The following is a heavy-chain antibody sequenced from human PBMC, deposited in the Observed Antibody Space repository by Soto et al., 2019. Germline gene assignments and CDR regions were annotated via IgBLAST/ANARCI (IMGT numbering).Heavy chain of an antibody. D-gene: IGHD2-2*01. CDR2: ISAYNGNT. J-gene: IGHJ6*02. V-gene: IGHV1-18*01. Sequence: ASVKVSCKASGYTFTSYGISWVRQAPGQGLEWMGWISAYNGNTNYAQKLQGRVTMTTDTSTSTAYMELRSLRSDDTAVYYCARDKDIVLVPAVTVPGCGMDVWCHGGTVTVS. CDR1: GYTFTSYG. CDR3: ARDKDIVLVPAVTVPGCGMDV.